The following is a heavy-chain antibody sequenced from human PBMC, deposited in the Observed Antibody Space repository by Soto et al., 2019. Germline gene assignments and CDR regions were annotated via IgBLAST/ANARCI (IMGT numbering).Heavy chain of an antibody. D-gene: IGHD3-22*01. Sequence: PXETLSLTCAVDGWSFSGYYWSWIRQPPGKGLDWIGEINHSGSTNYNPSLKSRVTISVDTSKNQFSLKLSSVTAADTAVYYCARGAYYYDSSGYYYVGAFDIWGHGTMVTVSS. CDR1: GWSFSGYY. CDR2: INHSGST. V-gene: IGHV4-34*01. CDR3: ARGAYYYDSSGYYYVGAFDI. J-gene: IGHJ3*02.